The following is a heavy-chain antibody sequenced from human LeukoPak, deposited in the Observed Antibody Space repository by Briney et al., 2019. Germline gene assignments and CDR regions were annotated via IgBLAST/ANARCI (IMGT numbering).Heavy chain of an antibody. D-gene: IGHD6-13*01. CDR1: GGSISSYY. Sequence: PSETLSLTCAVSGGSISSYYWSWIRQPPGKGLEWIGYIYYSGSINYNPSLKSRVTISVATSKNQFSLKLSSVTAADTAVYYCARALYSSSSGRFDPWGQGTLVTVSS. J-gene: IGHJ5*02. V-gene: IGHV4-59*01. CDR3: ARALYSSSSGRFDP. CDR2: IYYSGSI.